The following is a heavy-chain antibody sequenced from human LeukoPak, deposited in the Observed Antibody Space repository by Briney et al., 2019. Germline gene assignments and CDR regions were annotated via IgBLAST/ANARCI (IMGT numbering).Heavy chain of an antibody. V-gene: IGHV3-66*01. D-gene: IGHD3-22*01. CDR2: IYSGGST. Sequence: GGSLRLSCAASGFTVGSNYMSWVRQAPGKGLEWVSVIYSGGSTYYADSVKGRFTISRDNSKNTLYLQMNSLRAEDTAVYYCATDRDYYDSSGYYLVDYWGQGTLVTVSS. CDR3: ATDRDYYDSSGYYLVDY. CDR1: GFTVGSNY. J-gene: IGHJ4*02.